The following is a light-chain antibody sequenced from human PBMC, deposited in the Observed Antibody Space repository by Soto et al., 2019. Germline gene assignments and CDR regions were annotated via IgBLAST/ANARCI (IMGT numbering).Light chain of an antibody. V-gene: IGLV2-11*01. CDR3: CSYAGDLAL. CDR2: DVS. CDR1: SSDVGGYDF. Sequence: QSALTQPRSVSGSPGQSVTSSCTGTSSDVGGYDFVSWYQQHPGKAPKLMISDVSKWPSGVPDRFSGSKSGNTASLTISGLQAEDEADYYCCSYAGDLALFGGGTKLTVL. J-gene: IGLJ2*01.